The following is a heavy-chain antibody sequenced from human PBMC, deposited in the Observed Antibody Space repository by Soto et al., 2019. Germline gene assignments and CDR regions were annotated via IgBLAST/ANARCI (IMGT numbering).Heavy chain of an antibody. Sequence: GGSLRFSCAASGFTFSNFVMHWVRQAPGKGLEWVAATSYDGKNKDHADSVKGRFTISRDNSKNTLYLQMNSLRHEDTAVYFCARERAIAATGIFYYWGQGTLVTVSS. CDR2: TSYDGKNK. CDR1: GFTFSNFV. D-gene: IGHD6-13*01. CDR3: ARERAIAATGIFYY. V-gene: IGHV3-30*04. J-gene: IGHJ4*02.